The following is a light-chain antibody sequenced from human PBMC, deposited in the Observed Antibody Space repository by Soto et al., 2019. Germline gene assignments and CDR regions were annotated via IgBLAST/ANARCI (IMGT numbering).Light chain of an antibody. CDR1: QSVSSN. CDR2: GAS. Sequence: EIVMTQSPATLSVSPGERATLSCRASQSVSSNLAWYQQKPGQAPRLLIYGASTRSTGIPTGFSGSGSGTDFTLTISSRQSEDFAVYYCQQYNNWPPITFGQGTKLEIK. V-gene: IGKV3-15*01. CDR3: QQYNNWPPIT. J-gene: IGKJ2*01.